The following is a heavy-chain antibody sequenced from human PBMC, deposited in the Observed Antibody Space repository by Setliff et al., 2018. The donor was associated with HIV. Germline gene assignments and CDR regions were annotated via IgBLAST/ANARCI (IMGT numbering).Heavy chain of an antibody. CDR1: GYTFTDYA. Sequence: ASVKVSCKTFGYTFTDYAMNWVRQAPGQGLEWMGWLNTNTGDPTYARGFTGRFVFYLDPSDNTAYLQITNLKVEDTAVYFCARESLGVLVPATMYWFDPWGQGTLVTVSS. D-gene: IGHD2-2*01. CDR3: ARESLGVLVPATMYWFDP. CDR2: LNTNTGDP. J-gene: IGHJ5*02. V-gene: IGHV7-4-1*02.